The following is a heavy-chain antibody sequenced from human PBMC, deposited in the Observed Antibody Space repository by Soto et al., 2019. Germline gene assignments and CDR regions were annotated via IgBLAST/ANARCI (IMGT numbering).Heavy chain of an antibody. J-gene: IGHJ6*03. V-gene: IGHV3-23*01. D-gene: IGHD3-10*01. CDR3: AKNYGSGSYSNYYYYMDV. Sequence: EVQLLESGGGLAQPGGSLRLSCAASGFTFSSYAMSWVRQAPGKGLEWVSAISGSGGSTYYADSVKGRFTISRDNSKNTLYLQMNSLRAEDTAVYYCAKNYGSGSYSNYYYYMDVWGKGTTVTVSS. CDR2: ISGSGGST. CDR1: GFTFSSYA.